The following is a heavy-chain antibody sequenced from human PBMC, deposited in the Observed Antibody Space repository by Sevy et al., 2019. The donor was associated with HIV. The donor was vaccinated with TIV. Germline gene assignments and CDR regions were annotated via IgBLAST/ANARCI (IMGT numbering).Heavy chain of an antibody. Sequence: GGSLRLSCAASGFTVSSNYMSWVRQAPGKGLEWVSVIYSGGSTYYADSVKGRFTISRDNSKNTLYLQVNSLRAEDTAVYYCARAAHVYDSSGYYPPFDYWGQGTLVTVSS. CDR3: ARAAHVYDSSGYYPPFDY. D-gene: IGHD3-22*01. CDR1: GFTVSSNY. CDR2: IYSGGST. V-gene: IGHV3-53*01. J-gene: IGHJ4*02.